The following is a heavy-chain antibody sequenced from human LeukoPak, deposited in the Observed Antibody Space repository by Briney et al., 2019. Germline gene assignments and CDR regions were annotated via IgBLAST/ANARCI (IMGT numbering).Heavy chain of an antibody. J-gene: IGHJ3*02. CDR3: AKGFGWYQLPHEGFDI. V-gene: IGHV3-23*01. CDR2: MCYSGGST. Sequence: GESLTLSCAASGFTFSSYDMSWVRQAPGKGLEWVSDMCYSGGSTYYADSVKSRFTISRDTSKNTRYLQMNSLRAEDTAVYYCAKGFGWYQLPHEGFDIWGQGKMVTVSS. CDR1: GFTFSSYD. D-gene: IGHD2-2*01.